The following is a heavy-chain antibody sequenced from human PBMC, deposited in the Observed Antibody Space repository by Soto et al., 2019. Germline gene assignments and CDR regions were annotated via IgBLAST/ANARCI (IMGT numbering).Heavy chain of an antibody. Sequence: EVQVLVSGGGLVQPGRSLRLTCAGSGFTFSNYAMTWVRQAPGKGLQWISAISDDGINTKYSDSVWARFTISRDNSRKTVDLQMNRLRSEDTAVYFCAKGVQRRSMVSRLDVWGLWTTV. J-gene: IGHJ6*02. D-gene: IGHD2-8*01. CDR3: AKGVQRRSMVSRLDV. V-gene: IGHV3-23*01. CDR2: ISDDGINT. CDR1: GFTFSNYA.